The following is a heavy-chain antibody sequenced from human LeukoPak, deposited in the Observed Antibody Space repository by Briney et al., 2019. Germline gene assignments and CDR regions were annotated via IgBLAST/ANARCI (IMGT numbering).Heavy chain of an antibody. V-gene: IGHV3-23*01. D-gene: IGHD2-2*01. Sequence: GGSLRLSCAASGFRFTDYSMSWVRQAAGKGLEWVAGLGRSGEYKYYADSVKGRFTISRDNSKDTVSLQMNRLRAEDSAIYFCVKDRPCETCMPMDAWGQGTTVTVSS. CDR1: GFRFTDYS. J-gene: IGHJ6*02. CDR3: VKDRPCETCMPMDA. CDR2: LGRSGEYK.